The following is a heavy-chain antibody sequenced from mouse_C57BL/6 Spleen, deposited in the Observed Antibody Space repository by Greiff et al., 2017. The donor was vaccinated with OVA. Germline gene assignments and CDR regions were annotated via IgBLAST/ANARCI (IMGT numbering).Heavy chain of an antibody. V-gene: IGHV1-54*01. J-gene: IGHJ4*01. CDR1: GYAFTNYL. D-gene: IGHD2-4*01. CDR2: INPGSGGT. CDR3: ARWGLRQGVGAMDD. Sequence: QVQLQQSGAELVRPGTSVKVSCKASGYAFTNYLIEWVKQRPGQGLEWIGVINPGSGGTKYTEKFTGKATLTADKSSRPAYMQLSSLASEDSAVYVCARWGLRQGVGAMDDWGQGTSVTVSS.